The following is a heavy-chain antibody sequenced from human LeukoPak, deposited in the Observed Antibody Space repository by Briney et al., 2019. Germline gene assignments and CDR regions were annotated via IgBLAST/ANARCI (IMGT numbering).Heavy chain of an antibody. V-gene: IGHV3-23*01. CDR3: AKDPYTSGGYYYGMDV. J-gene: IGHJ6*02. D-gene: IGHD3-16*01. CDR2: ISGSGGST. Sequence: GGSLRLACAASGFTFSSYAMSWVRQAPGKGLEWVSAISGSGGSTYYADSVKGRFTISRDSSKNTLYLQMNSLRAEDTAVYYCAKDPYTSGGYYYGMDVWGQGTTVTVSS. CDR1: GFTFSSYA.